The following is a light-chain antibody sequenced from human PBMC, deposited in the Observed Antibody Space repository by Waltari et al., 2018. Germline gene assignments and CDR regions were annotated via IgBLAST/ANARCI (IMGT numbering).Light chain of an antibody. CDR3: QTWATGGV. V-gene: IGLV4-69*01. Sequence: QFVVTQSPSASASLGASVRLTCTLSGGPINYAIAWHQQRPEKGLRFLIKLNGDGSHTKGDGIPDRFSASSSGSDYYLTISSLQSEDEADYYCQTWATGGVFGGGTKLTVL. CDR1: GGPINYA. J-gene: IGLJ3*02. CDR2: LNGDGSH.